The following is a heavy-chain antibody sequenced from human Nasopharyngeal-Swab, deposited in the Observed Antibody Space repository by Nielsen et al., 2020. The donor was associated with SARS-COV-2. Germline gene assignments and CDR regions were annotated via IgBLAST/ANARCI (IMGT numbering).Heavy chain of an antibody. CDR3: ARDRHGDDSRNYYYGMDV. CDR1: GFIFSSYA. CDR2: ISYDESNK. J-gene: IGHJ6*02. Sequence: GESLKISCAASGFIFSSYAMHWVRQAPGKGLEWVAVISYDESNKYYADSVKGRFTISRDNSKNTLYLQMNSLRAEDTAVYYCARDRHGDDSRNYYYGMDVWGQGTTVSVSS. V-gene: IGHV3-30-3*01. D-gene: IGHD4-23*01.